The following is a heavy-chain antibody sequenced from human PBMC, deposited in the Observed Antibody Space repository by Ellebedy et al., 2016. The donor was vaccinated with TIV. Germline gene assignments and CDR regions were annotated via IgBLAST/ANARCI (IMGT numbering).Heavy chain of an antibody. CDR1: GDSISSSSYY. CDR3: SGLGDSSGWYEGN. J-gene: IGHJ4*02. Sequence: MPSETLSLTCTVSGDSISSSSYYWGWIRQLPGKGLEWIGSIYYSGSTYYNPSLKSRVTISVATSKNHFSLTLSSVTAADTAVYYCSGLGDSSGWYEGNWGQGTLVTVSS. CDR2: IYYSGST. V-gene: IGHV4-39*02. D-gene: IGHD6-19*01.